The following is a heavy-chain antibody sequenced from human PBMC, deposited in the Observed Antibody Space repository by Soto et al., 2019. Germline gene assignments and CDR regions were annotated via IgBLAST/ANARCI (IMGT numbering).Heavy chain of an antibody. D-gene: IGHD2-15*01. Sequence: QVQLVQSGGEVKKPGASVTVSCKASGYTFINYHITWVRQAPGQGLEWMAWINTYNGMTDYAQRFQGRVTMTRDTSTSTAFMELRNLESDDTAVYFCAKSPRGEMVTDWGQGTLVIVSS. V-gene: IGHV1-18*01. J-gene: IGHJ4*02. CDR2: INTYNGMT. CDR1: GYTFINYH. CDR3: AKSPRGEMVTD.